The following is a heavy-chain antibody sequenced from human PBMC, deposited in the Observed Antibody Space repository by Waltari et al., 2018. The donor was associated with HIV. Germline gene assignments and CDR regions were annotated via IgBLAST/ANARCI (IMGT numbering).Heavy chain of an antibody. CDR3: ARRGSSASPLTL. CDR1: GGSFPNFY. D-gene: IGHD3-10*01. Sequence: QVQLQQWGAGLLKPSETLSLTCSVSGGSFPNFYWNCIRQTPDEGLQWIGEINHGGDTNVNPSLKSRVIMSIDTSKYEISLNLTSVSVADTALYFCARRGSSASPLTLWGRGSRVTVSS. J-gene: IGHJ4*02. CDR2: INHGGDT. V-gene: IGHV4-34*01.